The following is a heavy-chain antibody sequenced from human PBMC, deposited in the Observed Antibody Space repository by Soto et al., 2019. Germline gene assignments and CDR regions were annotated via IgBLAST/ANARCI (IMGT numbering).Heavy chain of an antibody. CDR2: ISGSGGST. CDR1: GFTFSSYD. Sequence: GSLRLSCAASGFTFSSYDMHWVRQATGKGLEWVSAISGSGGSTYYADSVKGRFTISRDNSKNTLYLQMNSLRAEDTAVYYCAAVLEVPDNWFDPWGQGTLVTVSS. CDR3: AAVLEVPDNWFDP. V-gene: IGHV3-23*01. J-gene: IGHJ5*02.